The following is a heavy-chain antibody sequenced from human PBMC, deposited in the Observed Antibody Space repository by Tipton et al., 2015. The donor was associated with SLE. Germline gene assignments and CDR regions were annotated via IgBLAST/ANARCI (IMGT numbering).Heavy chain of an antibody. CDR2: INRSGST. V-gene: IGHV4-34*01. Sequence: TLSLTCAVYGGSFSGYYWSWIRQPPGKGLEWIGEINRSGSTNYNPSLKSRVTISVDTSKNQFSLKLSSVTAADTAVYYCASLAYCGGDCYSRWFDPWGQGTLVTVSS. CDR3: ASLAYCGGDCYSRWFDP. CDR1: GGSFSGYY. D-gene: IGHD2-21*02. J-gene: IGHJ5*02.